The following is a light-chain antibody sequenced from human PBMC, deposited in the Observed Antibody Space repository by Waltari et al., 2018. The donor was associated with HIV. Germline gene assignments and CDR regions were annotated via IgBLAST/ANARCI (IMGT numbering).Light chain of an antibody. V-gene: IGLV1-44*01. CDR3: AAWDDSLNGM. Sequence: QSVLTQPPSVSGTPGQNVTISCSGSSTNIGSNIVNWYQQVPEAAPKLLIYSNDQRPSGVPARFAGSKSGTAASLAISGLQSADEADYYCAAWDDSLNGMFGGGTKLTV. J-gene: IGLJ3*02. CDR2: SND. CDR1: STNIGSNI.